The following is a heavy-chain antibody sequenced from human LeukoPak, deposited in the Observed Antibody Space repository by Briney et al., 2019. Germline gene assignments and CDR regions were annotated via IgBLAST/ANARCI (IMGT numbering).Heavy chain of an antibody. J-gene: IGHJ4*02. CDR2: INPNSGGT. D-gene: IGHD3-10*01. CDR3: ARGRYYGSGSYAY. CDR1: GYRFTGHY. Sequence: GASVKVSCKASGYRFTGHYMHWVRQAPGQGLEWMGWINPNSGGTNYAQKFQGRVTMTRDTSISTAYMELSRLRSDDTAVYYCARGRYYGSGSYAYWGQGTLVTVSS. V-gene: IGHV1-2*02.